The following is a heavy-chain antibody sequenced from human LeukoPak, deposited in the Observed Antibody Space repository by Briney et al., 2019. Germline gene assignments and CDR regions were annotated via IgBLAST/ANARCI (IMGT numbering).Heavy chain of an antibody. D-gene: IGHD6-13*01. CDR2: MYDRGRT. V-gene: IGHV4-59*02. CDR1: GFTVSSNY. Sequence: PGGSLRLSCAASGFTVSSNYMSWIRQPPGKGLEWIGYMYDRGRTNYNPSLKSRLTISVDPSKNQFSLILSSVTAADTAMYYCARDVAAAVNYMDVWGKGTTVTVSS. J-gene: IGHJ6*03. CDR3: ARDVAAAVNYMDV.